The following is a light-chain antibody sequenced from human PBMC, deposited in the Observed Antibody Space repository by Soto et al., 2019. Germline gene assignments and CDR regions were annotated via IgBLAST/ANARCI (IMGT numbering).Light chain of an antibody. CDR2: VGS. Sequence: EIVMTQSPLSLSVTPGEPASISCRSSQSLLDPHGRSYVDWYLQKPGQSPQFLSYVGSNRASGAPDRITCSASGPDFTLNSSRVEANDVGVYYCMQALQTKWTFGRETNMEI. CDR3: MQALQTKWT. V-gene: IGKV2-28*01. CDR1: QSLLDPHGRSY. J-gene: IGKJ1*01.